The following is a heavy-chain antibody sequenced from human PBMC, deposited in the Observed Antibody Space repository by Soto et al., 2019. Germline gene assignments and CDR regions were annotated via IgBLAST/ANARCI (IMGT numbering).Heavy chain of an antibody. J-gene: IGHJ4*02. CDR3: TARRDWTAVDPLEY. Sequence: EVQLVESGGGLVQPGGSLKVSCAASGFTFSDSAMHWVRHASGKGLEWVGRIRNKGNNYATAYTASVKGRFTISRDDSKNTVYLQMNSLKIDDTAVYYCTARRDWTAVDPLEYWGLGTLVTVSS. D-gene: IGHD5-18*01. CDR2: IRNKGNNYAT. V-gene: IGHV3-73*02. CDR1: GFTFSDSA.